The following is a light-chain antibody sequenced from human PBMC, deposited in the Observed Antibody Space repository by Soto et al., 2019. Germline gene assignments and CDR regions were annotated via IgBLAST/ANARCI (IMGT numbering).Light chain of an antibody. CDR3: QTWGTGIQV. V-gene: IGLV4-69*01. Sequence: QSALTQSPSASASLGASVKLTCTLSSGHSSYAIAWHQQQPEKGPRYLMKLNSDGSHSKGDGIPDRFSGSSSGAERYLTISSLQSEDEADYYCQTWGTGIQVFGGGTKLT. J-gene: IGLJ2*01. CDR2: LNSDGSH. CDR1: SGHSSYA.